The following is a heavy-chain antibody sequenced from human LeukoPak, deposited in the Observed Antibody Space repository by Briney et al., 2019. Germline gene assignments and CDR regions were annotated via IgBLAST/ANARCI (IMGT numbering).Heavy chain of an antibody. CDR2: ISGSGGDT. CDR1: GFSFSTYA. CDR3: AREARGSSTWSTGGPFDY. D-gene: IGHD6-13*01. J-gene: IGHJ4*02. V-gene: IGHV3-23*01. Sequence: PGGSLRLSCAASGFSFSTYAMSWVRQAPGKGLEWVSVISGSGGDTDYADSAKGRFTISRDNSKNTLFLQMNSLRVEDTALYYCAREARGSSTWSTGGPFDYWGQGALVTVFS.